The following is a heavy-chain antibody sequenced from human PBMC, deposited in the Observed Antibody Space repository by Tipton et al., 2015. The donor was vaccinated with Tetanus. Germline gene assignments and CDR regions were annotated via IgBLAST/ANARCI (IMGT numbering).Heavy chain of an antibody. J-gene: IGHJ4*02. CDR3: AKGRAYSYIKYSFDY. Sequence: SLRLSCAASGFTFSSYAMSWVRQAPGKGLEWVSAISGGGVSTYYADSVKGRFTISRGNSKNTLYLQMNSLRAEDTAVYYCAKGRAYSYIKYSFDYWGQGTLVTVSS. D-gene: IGHD5-18*01. CDR2: ISGGGVST. V-gene: IGHV3-23*01. CDR1: GFTFSSYA.